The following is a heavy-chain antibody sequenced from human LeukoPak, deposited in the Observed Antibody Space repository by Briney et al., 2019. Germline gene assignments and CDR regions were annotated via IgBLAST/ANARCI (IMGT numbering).Heavy chain of an antibody. V-gene: IGHV1-2*02. Sequence: ASVKVSCKASGYTFTGYYLNWVRQAPGQGREWMRWFNPNSAGTNYAQKFQDRVTMTRDTSISTAYMELSRLRSDDTAVYYCARGGTTMVTGNWYFDLWGRGTLVTVSS. CDR3: ARGGTTMVTGNWYFDL. D-gene: IGHD5-18*01. J-gene: IGHJ2*01. CDR2: FNPNSAGT. CDR1: GYTFTGYY.